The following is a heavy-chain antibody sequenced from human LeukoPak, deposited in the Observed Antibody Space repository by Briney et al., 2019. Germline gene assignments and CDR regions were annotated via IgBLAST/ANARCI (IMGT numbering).Heavy chain of an antibody. CDR1: GYTFTSNA. Sequence: ASVKVSCKASGYTFTSNAIAWVRQAPGRGPEWMGWISPYSGNTNYALRLQDRVTMTTDTATNTAYMELRSLRSDDTAVYYCAREGSTAFYNSWGQGTLVIVSS. J-gene: IGHJ4*02. CDR2: ISPYSGNT. D-gene: IGHD1-1*01. V-gene: IGHV1-18*01. CDR3: AREGSTAFYNS.